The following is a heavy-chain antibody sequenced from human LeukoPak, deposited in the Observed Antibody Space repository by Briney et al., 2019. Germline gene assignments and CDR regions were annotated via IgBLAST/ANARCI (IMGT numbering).Heavy chain of an antibody. CDR2: IYYSGST. CDR3: ASYYSGSYFNSKNHYYFDY. CDR1: GGSINNYF. J-gene: IGHJ4*02. D-gene: IGHD1-26*01. Sequence: SETLSLTCKVSGGSINNYFWSWIRQPPGKGLEYIGFIYYSGSTNYNPSLRSRVTISVDTSKNQFSLKLSSVTAADTAVYYCASYYSGSYFNSKNHYYFDYWGQGTLVTVSS. V-gene: IGHV4-59*08.